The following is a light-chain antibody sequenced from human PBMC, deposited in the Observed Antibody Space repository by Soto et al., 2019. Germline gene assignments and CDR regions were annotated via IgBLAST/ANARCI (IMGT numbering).Light chain of an antibody. CDR2: EGS. V-gene: IGLV2-23*01. Sequence: ALTQPASVSGSPGQSITISCTGTSSDVGSYNLVSWYQQHPGKAPKLIIYEGSGRPSGVSNRFSGSKSGNTASLTISGLQAEDEADYYCCSYAGSSTFYVFGTGTKVTVL. CDR3: CSYAGSSTFYV. J-gene: IGLJ1*01. CDR1: SSDVGSYNL.